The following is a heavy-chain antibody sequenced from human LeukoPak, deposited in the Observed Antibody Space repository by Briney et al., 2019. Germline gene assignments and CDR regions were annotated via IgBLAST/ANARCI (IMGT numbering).Heavy chain of an antibody. D-gene: IGHD2-15*01. CDR1: GYTFTGYY. J-gene: IGHJ3*02. CDR2: ISYDGIDK. Sequence: SCKASGYTFTGYYMHWVRQAPGKGLEWVAVISYDGIDKYYGDSVKGQFTISRDNSKNTLYLQMNSLRPEDTAVYYCAKSEEDAWSDAFDIWGQGTMVIVSS. CDR3: AKSEEDAWSDAFDI. V-gene: IGHV3-30*18.